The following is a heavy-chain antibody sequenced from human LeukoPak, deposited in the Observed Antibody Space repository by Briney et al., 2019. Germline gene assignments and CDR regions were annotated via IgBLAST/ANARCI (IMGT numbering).Heavy chain of an antibody. J-gene: IGHJ4*02. CDR2: INNYNVNT. D-gene: IGHD5-18*01. V-gene: IGHV1-18*01. CDR1: GYTFTSYG. Sequence: ASVKVSCKASGYTFTSYGVSWVRQAPGQGLEWMGWINNYNVNTNYAQKFQGRVTLTIDASTSTAYMELRSLRSDDTAVYYCARDSRRGYSYGYDYWGQGTLVTVSS. CDR3: ARDSRRGYSYGYDY.